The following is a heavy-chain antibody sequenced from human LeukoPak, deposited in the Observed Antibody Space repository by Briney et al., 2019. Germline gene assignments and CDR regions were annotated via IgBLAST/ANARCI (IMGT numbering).Heavy chain of an antibody. CDR1: GFTFSSYG. V-gene: IGHV3-30*02. D-gene: IGHD2-2*02. CDR3: AKDLAYCSSTSCYTHLDY. Sequence: GGSLRLSCAASGFTFSSYGMHWVRQAPGKGLEWVAFIRYDGSNKYYADSVKGRFTISRDNSKNTLYLQMNSLRAEDTAVYYCAKDLAYCSSTSCYTHLDYWGQGTLVTVSS. J-gene: IGHJ4*02. CDR2: IRYDGSNK.